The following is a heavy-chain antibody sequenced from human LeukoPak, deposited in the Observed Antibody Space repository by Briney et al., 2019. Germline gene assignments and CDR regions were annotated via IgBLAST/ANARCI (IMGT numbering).Heavy chain of an antibody. CDR3: ARGHSSSSHYYYYMDV. Sequence: GASVKVSCKASGYTFTGYYMHWVRQAPGQGLEWMGWINPNSGGTNYAQKFQGRVTMTRDTSISTAYVELSRLRSDDMAVYYCARGHSSSSHYYYYMDVWGKGTTVTVSS. V-gene: IGHV1-2*02. CDR1: GYTFTGYY. J-gene: IGHJ6*03. D-gene: IGHD6-13*01. CDR2: INPNSGGT.